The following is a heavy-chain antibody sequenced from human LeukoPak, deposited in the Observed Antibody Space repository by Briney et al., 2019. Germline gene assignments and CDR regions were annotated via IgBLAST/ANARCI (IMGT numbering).Heavy chain of an antibody. Sequence: PGGSLRLSCAASGFTFDDYAMHWVRQAPGKGLEWVSGISWNSGSIGYADSVKGRFTISRDNAKNSLYLQMNSLRAEDTALYYCAKETSYGDHSFDYWGQGTLVTVSS. V-gene: IGHV3-9*01. D-gene: IGHD4-17*01. CDR2: ISWNSGSI. J-gene: IGHJ4*02. CDR1: GFTFDDYA. CDR3: AKETSYGDHSFDY.